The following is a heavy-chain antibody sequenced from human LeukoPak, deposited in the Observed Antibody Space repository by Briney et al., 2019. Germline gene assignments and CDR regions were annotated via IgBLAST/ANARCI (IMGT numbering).Heavy chain of an antibody. CDR2: IRYDGSNK. D-gene: IGHD5-12*01. Sequence: PGGSLRLSCAASGFTFSSYGMHWVRQAPGKGLEWVAFIRYDGSNKYYADSVKGRFTISRDNAKNSLYLQMNSLRAEDTAVYYCARDGRLHSGYDYWGQGTLVTVSS. V-gene: IGHV3-30*02. CDR3: ARDGRLHSGYDY. CDR1: GFTFSSYG. J-gene: IGHJ4*02.